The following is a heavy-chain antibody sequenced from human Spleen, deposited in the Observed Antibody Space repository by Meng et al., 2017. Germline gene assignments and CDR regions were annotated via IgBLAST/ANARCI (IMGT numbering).Heavy chain of an antibody. D-gene: IGHD5-12*01. Sequence: ASVKVSCKASGYTFTSYAMHWVRQAPGQRLEWMGWINAGNGNTKYSQKFQGRVTMTRDTSISTAYMELSRLRSDDTAVYYCARDLGGGYEWGQGTLVTVSS. J-gene: IGHJ4*02. CDR3: ARDLGGGYE. V-gene: IGHV1-3*01. CDR2: INAGNGNT. CDR1: GYTFTSYA.